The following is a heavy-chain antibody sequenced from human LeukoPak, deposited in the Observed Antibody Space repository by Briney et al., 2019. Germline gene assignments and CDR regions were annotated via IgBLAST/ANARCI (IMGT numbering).Heavy chain of an antibody. CDR1: GFTFSSYE. Sequence: GGSLRLSCAASGFTFSSYEMNWVRQAPGKGLEWVSYISSSGSTIYYADSVKGRFTISRDNAMNSLYLQMNSLRAEDTAVYYCARENGVVVAAPFDYWGQGTLVTVSS. CDR3: ARENGVVVAAPFDY. CDR2: ISSSGSTI. D-gene: IGHD2-15*01. V-gene: IGHV3-48*03. J-gene: IGHJ4*02.